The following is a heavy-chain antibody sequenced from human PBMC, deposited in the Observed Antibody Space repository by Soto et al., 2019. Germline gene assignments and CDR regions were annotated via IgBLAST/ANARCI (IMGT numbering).Heavy chain of an antibody. Sequence: QVQLQQWGAGLLKPSETLSLKCAVTGGSLSGYYWSWIRQPPGKGLEWIGEVKDGGHTNYSPSLRGRVTISSDTSNNQFSLRLNSVTAADTGVYYCARXQEGVVATHWDQGSLVTVSS. J-gene: IGHJ4*02. V-gene: IGHV4-34*01. D-gene: IGHD5-12*01. CDR2: VKDGGHT. CDR1: GGSLSGYY. CDR3: ARXQEGVVATH.